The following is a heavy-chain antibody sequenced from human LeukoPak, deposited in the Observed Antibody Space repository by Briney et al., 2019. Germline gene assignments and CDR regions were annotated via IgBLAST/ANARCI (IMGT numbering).Heavy chain of an antibody. D-gene: IGHD3-16*01. CDR1: GYSFTTYW. J-gene: IGHJ5*02. CDR3: ARHLGNWFDP. V-gene: IGHV5-51*01. Sequence: GEALKISCKVSGYSFTTYWIGWVRQMPGKGLEWMGVIYPADSDTKYSPSFQGQVTMSVDKSISTAYVQWSSLKVSDTAMYYCARHLGNWFDPWGQGTLVTVSS. CDR2: IYPADSDT.